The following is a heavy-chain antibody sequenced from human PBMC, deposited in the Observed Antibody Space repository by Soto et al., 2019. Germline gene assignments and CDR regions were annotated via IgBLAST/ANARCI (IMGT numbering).Heavy chain of an antibody. V-gene: IGHV3-23*01. CDR3: AKVGRNTMVRGATFDP. CDR1: GFTFSSYA. Sequence: EVQLLESGGGSVQPGGSLRLSCAASGFTFSSYAMSWVRQAPGKGLEWVSAISGSGGSTYYADSVKGRFTISRDNSKNTLYLQMNSLRAEDTAVYYCAKVGRNTMVRGATFDPWGQGTLVTVSS. CDR2: ISGSGGST. J-gene: IGHJ5*02. D-gene: IGHD3-10*01.